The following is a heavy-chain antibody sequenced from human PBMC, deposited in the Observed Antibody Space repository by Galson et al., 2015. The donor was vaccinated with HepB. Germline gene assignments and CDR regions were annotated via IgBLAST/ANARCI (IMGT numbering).Heavy chain of an antibody. CDR2: IRSKANSYAT. D-gene: IGHD6-6*01. CDR3: TRRSSSSSLYVYYYYGMDV. J-gene: IGHJ6*02. CDR1: GFTFSGSA. Sequence: SLRLSCAASGFTFSGSAMHWVRQASGKGLEWVGRIRSKANSYATAYAASVKGRFTISRDDSKNTAYLQMNSLKTEDTAVYYCTRRSSSSSLYVYYYYGMDVWGQGTTVTVSS. V-gene: IGHV3-73*01.